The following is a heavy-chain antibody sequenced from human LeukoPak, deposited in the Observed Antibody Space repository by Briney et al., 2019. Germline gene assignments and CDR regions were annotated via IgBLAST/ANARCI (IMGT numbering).Heavy chain of an antibody. Sequence: GGSLRLSCAASGFTFSSYGMSWVHQAPGKGLEWVSAISDSGGSTYYADSVKGRFTISRDNSKNTLYLQMNSLRAEDTAVYYCAKRGIAAAGSYYFDYWGQGTLVTVSS. V-gene: IGHV3-23*01. CDR2: ISDSGGST. CDR1: GFTFSSYG. J-gene: IGHJ4*02. CDR3: AKRGIAAAGSYYFDY. D-gene: IGHD6-13*01.